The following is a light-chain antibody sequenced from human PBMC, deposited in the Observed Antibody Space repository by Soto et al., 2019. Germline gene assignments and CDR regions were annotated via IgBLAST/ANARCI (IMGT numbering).Light chain of an antibody. CDR1: QSVSSN. V-gene: IGKV3D-15*01. CDR3: QQYNNWPQT. CDR2: GAS. J-gene: IGKJ1*01. Sequence: EIVMTQSPVTLSVSPGERATLSCRASQSVSSNLAWYQQRPGQTPSLLIYGASTRATGIPDRFSGSGSGTDFTLTISSLQAEDVAVYYCQQYNNWPQTFGQGTKVDI.